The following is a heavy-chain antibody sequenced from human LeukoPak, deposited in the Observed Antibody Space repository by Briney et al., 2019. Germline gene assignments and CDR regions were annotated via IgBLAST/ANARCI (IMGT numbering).Heavy chain of an antibody. CDR1: GGSFSGYY. CDR2: INHSGST. V-gene: IGHV4-34*01. J-gene: IGHJ4*02. CDR3: ARHGSYYDSSGYFPFED. D-gene: IGHD3-22*01. Sequence: SETLSLTCAVYGGSFSGYYWSWIRQPPGKGLEWIGEINHSGSTNYNPSLKSRVTISVDTSKNQFSLKLSSVTAADTAVYYCARHGSYYDSSGYFPFEDWGQGTLVTVSP.